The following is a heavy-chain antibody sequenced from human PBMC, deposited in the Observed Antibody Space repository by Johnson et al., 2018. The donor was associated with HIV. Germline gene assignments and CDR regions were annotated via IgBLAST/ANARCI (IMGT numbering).Heavy chain of an antibody. CDR1: GFTFSSYT. CDR3: ATRDPTHRPGVFDI. V-gene: IGHV3-30*04. Sequence: QVQLVESGGGVVQPGRSLRLSCAASGFTFSSYTMHWVRQAPGKGLEWVAVISYHGSNKYYADSVKGRFTISRDNSKNTLYLQMNSLRAEDTAVYYCATRDPTHRPGVFDIWGQGTMVTVSS. CDR2: ISYHGSNK. J-gene: IGHJ3*02. D-gene: IGHD1-14*01.